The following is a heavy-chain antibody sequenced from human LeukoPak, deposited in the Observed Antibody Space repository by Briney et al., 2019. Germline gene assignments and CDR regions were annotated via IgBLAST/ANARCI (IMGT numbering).Heavy chain of an antibody. CDR3: ARERVYSGSYSYFDY. CDR1: GGTFSSYA. D-gene: IGHD1-26*01. J-gene: IGHJ4*02. Sequence: GASVKVSCKASGGTFSSYAISWVGQPPAQGLDWMGGIIPIFGTANYAQKFQGRVTITTDESTSTAYMELSSLRSEDTAVYYCARERVYSGSYSYFDYWGQGTLVTVSS. V-gene: IGHV1-69*05. CDR2: IIPIFGTA.